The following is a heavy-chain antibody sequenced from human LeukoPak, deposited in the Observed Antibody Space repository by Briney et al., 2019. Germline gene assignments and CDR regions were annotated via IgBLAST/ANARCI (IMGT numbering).Heavy chain of an antibody. CDR1: GYTFTSHG. Sequence: ASVKVSCKASGYTFTSHGISWVRQAPGQGLEWMGWTSTYNGQTYYTQKFQGRVIMTTDTSRSTVYLEVRSLRSDDTAVYYCARTGVSGTLLFFHYFDPWGQGTLVTVSS. J-gene: IGHJ5*02. CDR3: ARTGVSGTLLFFHYFDP. D-gene: IGHD5/OR15-5a*01. V-gene: IGHV1-18*01. CDR2: TSTYNGQT.